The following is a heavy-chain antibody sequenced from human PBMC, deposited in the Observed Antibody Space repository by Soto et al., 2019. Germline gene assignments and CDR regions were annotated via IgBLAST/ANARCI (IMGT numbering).Heavy chain of an antibody. CDR2: IIPIFGTA. J-gene: IGHJ6*02. Sequence: QVQLVQSGAEVKKPGSSVKVSCKASGGTFSSYAISWVRQAPGPGLEWMGGIIPIFGTANYAQKFQGRVTITADESTSTAYMELSSLRSEDTAVYYCARGHTRQYYYYYYGMDVWGQGTTVTVSS. D-gene: IGHD1-1*01. CDR1: GGTFSSYA. V-gene: IGHV1-69*01. CDR3: ARGHTRQYYYYYYGMDV.